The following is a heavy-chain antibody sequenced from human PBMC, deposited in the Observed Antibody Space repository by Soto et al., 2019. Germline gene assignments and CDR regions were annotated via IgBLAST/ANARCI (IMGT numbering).Heavy chain of an antibody. Sequence: ASVKVSCKVSGYTLTELSMHWVRQAPGKGLEWMGGFDPEDGETIYAQKFQGRVTMTEDTSTDTAYMELSSLRSEDTAVYYCATDLYCSGGSCYPESAFYIWGQGTMVTVSS. D-gene: IGHD2-15*01. J-gene: IGHJ3*02. CDR1: GYTLTELS. V-gene: IGHV1-24*01. CDR2: FDPEDGET. CDR3: ATDLYCSGGSCYPESAFYI.